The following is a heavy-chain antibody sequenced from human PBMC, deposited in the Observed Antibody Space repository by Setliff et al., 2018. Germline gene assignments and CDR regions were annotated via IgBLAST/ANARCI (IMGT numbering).Heavy chain of an antibody. CDR1: GESFSNNY. CDR2: SSHSGST. V-gene: IGHV4-34*01. CDR3: ARDPGVHSGTWCLDS. Sequence: PSETLSLTCSVYGESFSNNYWSWIRQPPGKGLEWIGESSHSGSTSYSPSLKSRLTMSVDTSKNQFSLQLTSVTAADTAVYYCARDPGVHSGTWCLDSWGQGTQVTVSS. J-gene: IGHJ4*02. D-gene: IGHD2-8*01.